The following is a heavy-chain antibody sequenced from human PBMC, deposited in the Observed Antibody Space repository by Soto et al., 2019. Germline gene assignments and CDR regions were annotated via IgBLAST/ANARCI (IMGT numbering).Heavy chain of an antibody. CDR2: LSYDVRNK. CDR3: AREQVTGYYSGIGY. CDR1: GFTFSIYS. Sequence: QVHLVESGGGVVQPGRSLRLSCAASGFTFSIYSMHWVRQAPGKGLEWVAVLSYDVRNKYYADSVKGRFTISRDNSKNTLELQMNSLRAEGTAVYYCAREQVTGYYSGIGYWGQGSLVTVSS. J-gene: IGHJ4*02. V-gene: IGHV3-30*04. D-gene: IGHD3-9*01.